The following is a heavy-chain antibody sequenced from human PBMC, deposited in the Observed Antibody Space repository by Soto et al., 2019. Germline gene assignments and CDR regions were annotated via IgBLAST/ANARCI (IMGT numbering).Heavy chain of an antibody. V-gene: IGHV1-18*01. CDR1: GYTFTSYG. CDR3: ARDRGPTYYYYGMDV. Sequence: ASVKVSCKASGYTFTSYGISWVRQAPGQGLEWMGWISAYNGNTNYAQKFQGWVTMTRDTSISTAYMELSRLRSDDTAVYYCARDRGPTYYYYGMDVWGQGTTVTVSS. J-gene: IGHJ6*02. D-gene: IGHD1-26*01. CDR2: ISAYNGNT.